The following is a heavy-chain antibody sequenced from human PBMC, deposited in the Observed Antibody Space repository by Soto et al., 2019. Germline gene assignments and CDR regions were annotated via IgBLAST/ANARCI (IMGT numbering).Heavy chain of an antibody. V-gene: IGHV4-38-2*02. D-gene: IGHD3-10*01. J-gene: IGHJ4*01. CDR2: VYHNGIM. Sequence: PSETLSLTCSVSGYSIRSGYYWGWVRQAPGKGLEWLGSVYHNGIMFHNPSFQSRVTISVDTSKNQFSLNLRSVTAADTAVYYCAALWFGGLAFNYWGHGILVTVSS. CDR1: GYSIRSGYY. CDR3: AALWFGGLAFNY.